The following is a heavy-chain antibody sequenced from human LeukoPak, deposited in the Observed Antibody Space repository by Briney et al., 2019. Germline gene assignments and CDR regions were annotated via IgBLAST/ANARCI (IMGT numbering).Heavy chain of an antibody. Sequence: SETLSLTCTVSGGSISSYYWSWIRQSPGKGLEWIGYIYYSGSTTYNPSLKSRLTISVDTSKNQFSLKLNSVTAADTAVYYCARIRNSGNYYTIFDYWGQGTLVTVSS. D-gene: IGHD1-26*01. CDR1: GGSISSYY. J-gene: IGHJ4*02. CDR2: IYYSGST. CDR3: ARIRNSGNYYTIFDY. V-gene: IGHV4-59*01.